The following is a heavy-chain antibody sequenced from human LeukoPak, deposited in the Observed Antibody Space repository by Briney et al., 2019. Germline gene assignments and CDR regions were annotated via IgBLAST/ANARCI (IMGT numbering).Heavy chain of an antibody. CDR1: GGSISSYY. J-gene: IGHJ4*02. CDR2: IYYSGST. CDR3: ARLDPHSGHTNYLDH. V-gene: IGHV4-59*01. D-gene: IGHD1-26*01. Sequence: PSETLSLTCTVSGGSISSYYWSWIRQPPGKGLEWIGYIYYSGSTNYNPSLKSRVTISVDASKNQFSLILNSVTAADTAVYYCARLDPHSGHTNYLDHWGQGTLVTVSS.